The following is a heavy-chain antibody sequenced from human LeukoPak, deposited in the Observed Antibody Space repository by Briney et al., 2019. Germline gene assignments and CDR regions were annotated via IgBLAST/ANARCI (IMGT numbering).Heavy chain of an antibody. D-gene: IGHD3-3*01. CDR3: ARDLMGDFWSGYYAYYYYGMDV. Sequence: GGSLRLSCAASGFMFSSYGMHWVRQAPGKGLEWVSSISSSSSYIYYADSVKGRFTISRDNAKNSLYLQMNSLRAEDTAVYYCARDLMGDFWSGYYAYYYYGMDVWGQGTTVTVSS. CDR2: ISSSSSYI. J-gene: IGHJ6*02. V-gene: IGHV3-21*01. CDR1: GFMFSSYG.